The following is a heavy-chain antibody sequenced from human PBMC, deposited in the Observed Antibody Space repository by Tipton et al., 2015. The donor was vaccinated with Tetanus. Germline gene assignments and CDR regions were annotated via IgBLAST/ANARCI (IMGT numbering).Heavy chain of an antibody. D-gene: IGHD3-3*01. CDR3: ARHQSGYFTPFDH. CDR1: GDSISGGSYS. Sequence: TLSLTCTVSGDSISGGSYSWAWIRQPPGKGLEWIGSIYESGDTYYIPSLKSRVTISVDTSKNQFSLKLNSLTATDTAVYFCARHQSGYFTPFDHWGQGTLVAVSS. V-gene: IGHV4-39*01. J-gene: IGHJ4*02. CDR2: IYESGDT.